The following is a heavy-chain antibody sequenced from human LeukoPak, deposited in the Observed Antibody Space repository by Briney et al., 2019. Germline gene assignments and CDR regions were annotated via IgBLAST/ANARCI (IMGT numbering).Heavy chain of an antibody. V-gene: IGHV3-48*04. D-gene: IGHD6-13*01. J-gene: IGHJ2*01. CDR2: ISSSSSNI. Sequence: GGSLRLSCAASGFTFITYSMNWVRQAPGKGLEWVSYISSSSSNIYYADSVKGRFTISRDNAKNTLYLQMNSLRAGDTAVYFCARAGYSSTWYSRYFDLWGRGTLVTVSS. CDR3: ARAGYSSTWYSRYFDL. CDR1: GFTFITYS.